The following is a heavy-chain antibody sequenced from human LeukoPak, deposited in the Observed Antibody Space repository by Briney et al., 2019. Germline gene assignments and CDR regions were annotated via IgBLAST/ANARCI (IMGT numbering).Heavy chain of an antibody. CDR3: ARDSASYCSGGSCYPPMFDY. D-gene: IGHD2-15*01. CDR2: VSSSGSTI. J-gene: IGHJ4*02. Sequence: GGSLRLSCAASGFTFSDYYMSWIRQAPGKGLEWVSYVSSSGSTIYYADSVKGRFTISRDNSKNTLYLQMNSLRAEDTAVYYCARDSASYCSGGSCYPPMFDYWGQGTLVTVSS. CDR1: GFTFSDYY. V-gene: IGHV3-11*04.